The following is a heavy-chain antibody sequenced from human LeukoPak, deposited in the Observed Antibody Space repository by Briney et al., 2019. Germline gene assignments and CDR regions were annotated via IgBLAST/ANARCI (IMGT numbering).Heavy chain of an antibody. CDR2: IYSGGST. J-gene: IGHJ4*02. Sequence: GGSLRLSCAASGFTVSSNYMSWVRQAPGKGLEWVSVIYSGGSTYYADSVKGRFTISRDNSKNTLYLQMNSLRAEDTALYYCAKDRDYYDSSGSLDYWGQGTLVTVSS. CDR1: GFTVSSNY. V-gene: IGHV3-53*05. D-gene: IGHD3-22*01. CDR3: AKDRDYYDSSGSLDY.